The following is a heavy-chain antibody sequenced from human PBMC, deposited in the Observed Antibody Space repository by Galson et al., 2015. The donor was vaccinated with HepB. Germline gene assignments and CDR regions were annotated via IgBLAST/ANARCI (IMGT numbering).Heavy chain of an antibody. V-gene: IGHV3-33*08. CDR1: GFTFSSHG. D-gene: IGHD1-1*01. CDR2: IWYDGSNK. CDR3: ARWGPWKSVDY. J-gene: IGHJ4*02. Sequence: SLRLSCAASGFTFSSHGMHWVRQAPGKGLEWVAVIWYDGSNKYYADSVKGRFTISRDNSKSTLYLQMNSLRVEDTAVYYCARWGPWKSVDYWGQGTRVTVSS.